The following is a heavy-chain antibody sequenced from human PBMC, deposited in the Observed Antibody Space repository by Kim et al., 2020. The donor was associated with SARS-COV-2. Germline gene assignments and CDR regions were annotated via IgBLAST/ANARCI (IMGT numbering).Heavy chain of an antibody. CDR1: GFIFSSYG. J-gene: IGHJ4*02. CDR2: ISYDGSNK. Sequence: GGSLRLSCAASGFIFSSYGMHWVRQAPGKGLEWVAVISYDGSNKYYADSVKGRFTISRDNSKNTLYLQMNSLRAEDTAVYYCAKDLYYYGSGTPYYFDYWGQGTLVTVSS. V-gene: IGHV3-30*18. D-gene: IGHD3-10*01. CDR3: AKDLYYYGSGTPYYFDY.